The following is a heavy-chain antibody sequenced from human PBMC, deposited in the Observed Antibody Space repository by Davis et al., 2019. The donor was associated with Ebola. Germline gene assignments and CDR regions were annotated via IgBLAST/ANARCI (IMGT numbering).Heavy chain of an antibody. CDR3: TTRLVHHFDY. J-gene: IGHJ4*02. V-gene: IGHV3-23*01. CDR1: GFTFSSYT. Sequence: PGGSLRLSCAASGFTFSSYTMNWVRQAPGKGLAWVSTISDASRDTHYADSVKGRFIISRDDSRSTVFLQMSALRAEDTALYYCTTRLVHHFDYWGRGTLVTVSS. D-gene: IGHD3-9*01. CDR2: ISDASRDT.